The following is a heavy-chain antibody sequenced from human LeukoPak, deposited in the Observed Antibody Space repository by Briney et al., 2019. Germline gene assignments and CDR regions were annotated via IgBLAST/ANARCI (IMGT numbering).Heavy chain of an antibody. V-gene: IGHV3-53*01. CDR2: IYSAGST. Sequence: GGSLRLSCTVSGFTVSSNSMSWVRQAPEKGLEWVSFIYSAGSTHYSDSVKGRFTISIDNSKNTLYLQMNSLRAEDTAVYYCARRAGAYTHPYDYWGQGTLVTVS. CDR3: ARRAGAYTHPYDY. D-gene: IGHD3-16*01. CDR1: GFTVSSNS. J-gene: IGHJ4*02.